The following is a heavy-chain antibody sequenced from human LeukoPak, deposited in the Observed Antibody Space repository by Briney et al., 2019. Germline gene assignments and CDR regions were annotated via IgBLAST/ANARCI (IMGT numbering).Heavy chain of an antibody. CDR3: AREPRGYSNYGFDY. Sequence: PGGSLRLSCAASGFTFSSYGMHWVRQAPGKGLEWVAFIRYDGSNKYYADSVKGRFTISRDNSKNTLYLQMNSLRAEDTAVYYCAREPRGYSNYGFDYWGQGTLVTVSS. CDR2: IRYDGSNK. J-gene: IGHJ4*02. D-gene: IGHD4-11*01. CDR1: GFTFSSYG. V-gene: IGHV3-30*02.